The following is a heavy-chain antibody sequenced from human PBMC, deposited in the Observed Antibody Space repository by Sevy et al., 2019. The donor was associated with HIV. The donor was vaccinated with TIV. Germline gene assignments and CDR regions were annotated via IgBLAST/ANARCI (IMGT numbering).Heavy chain of an antibody. V-gene: IGHV3-11*01. Sequence: GGSLRLSCAASGFTVSDYYMSWIRQAPGKGLEWVSYIGSSGSTIYYADSVKGRFTISRDNAKNSLYLQMNSLRAEDTAVYYCARETPIDGDGTLGWGQGTLVTVSS. CDR2: IGSSGSTI. J-gene: IGHJ4*02. CDR1: GFTVSDYY. D-gene: IGHD1-1*01. CDR3: ARETPIDGDGTLG.